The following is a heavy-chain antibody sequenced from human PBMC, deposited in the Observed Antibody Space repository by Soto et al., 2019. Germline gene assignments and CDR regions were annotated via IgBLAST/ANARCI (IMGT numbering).Heavy chain of an antibody. D-gene: IGHD2-15*01. CDR2: ISASTRNT. CDR3: ARCYCSVGSCYACWHFDL. V-gene: IGHV1-18*01. CDR1: GYTFTNYA. J-gene: IGHJ2*01. Sequence: QVQLVQSGAEVKKPGASVKVSCQASGYTFTNYAISWVRQAPGQGLEWMGWISASTRNTDQAQNFQGRVTMTIDTATNKANMELRSLRSDDTAVYYCARCYCSVGSCYACWHFDLWGRGTLVTVSS.